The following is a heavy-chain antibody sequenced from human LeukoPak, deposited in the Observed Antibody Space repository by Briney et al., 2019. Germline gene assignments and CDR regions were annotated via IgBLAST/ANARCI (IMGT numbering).Heavy chain of an antibody. CDR1: GDTFTGSY. J-gene: IGHJ4*02. CDR3: APGAAPSYYFDS. V-gene: IGHV1-2*02. D-gene: IGHD6-13*01. Sequence: ASVKVSCKASGDTFTGSYMHSVRQAPGQGLEWMGWINPNSGGTNYAQKFQGRVTMTRDTSISTAYMELGSLRSDDTAVYYCAPGAAPSYYFDSWGQGTLVTVSS. CDR2: INPNSGGT.